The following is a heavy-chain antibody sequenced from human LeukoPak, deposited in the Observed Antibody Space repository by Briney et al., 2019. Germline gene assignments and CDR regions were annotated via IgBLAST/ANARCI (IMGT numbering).Heavy chain of an antibody. CDR1: GFIFSNYT. D-gene: IGHD2-2*01. CDR2: FGGGPGYT. Sequence: GGSLRLSCAASGFIFSNYTMNWVRQAPGKGLEWVSSFGGGPGYTNYADSLKGRFTVSRDNARNSVYLQMNSLRPDDTAVYYCARELYCSSTNCYPGNGFDVWGQGTMVTVS. V-gene: IGHV3-21*01. CDR3: ARELYCSSTNCYPGNGFDV. J-gene: IGHJ3*01.